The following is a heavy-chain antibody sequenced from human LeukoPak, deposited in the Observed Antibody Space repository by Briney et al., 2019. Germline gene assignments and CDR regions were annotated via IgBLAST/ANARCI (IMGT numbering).Heavy chain of an antibody. J-gene: IGHJ4*02. V-gene: IGHV4-59*01. Sequence: PSETLSLTCTVSGGSISTFYWSWIRQSPVKGLEWIGYIFHTGSTDYNPSLKSRVTISVDTSKNQFSLKLSSVTAADTAVYYCATTRIGAHPYYFDYWGQGTLVTVSS. CDR1: GGSISTFY. CDR2: IFHTGST. CDR3: ATTRIGAHPYYFDY. D-gene: IGHD6-6*01.